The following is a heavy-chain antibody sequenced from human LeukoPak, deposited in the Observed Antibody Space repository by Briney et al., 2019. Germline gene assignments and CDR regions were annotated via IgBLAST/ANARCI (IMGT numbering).Heavy chain of an antibody. CDR2: ISSNGGST. CDR3: AKEDTGSYTL. J-gene: IGHJ4*02. Sequence: GGSLRLSCAASGFTFSSYAMHWVRQAPGKGLEYVSAISSNGGSTYYANSVKGRFTISRDNSKNTLYLQMGSLRAEDTAVYYCAKEDTGSYTLWGQGTLVTVSS. D-gene: IGHD1-26*01. CDR1: GFTFSSYA. V-gene: IGHV3-64*01.